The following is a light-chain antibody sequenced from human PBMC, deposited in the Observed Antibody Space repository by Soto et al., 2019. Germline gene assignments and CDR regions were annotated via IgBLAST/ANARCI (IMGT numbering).Light chain of an antibody. Sequence: EIVMTQSPATLSVSPGERATLSCRASQSVSSNLAWYQQKPGQTPKLLIYVASTRATGIPARFSGSGSGTEFTLTISSLQSEDFAVYYCQQDNGWPLTFGGGTTVEFK. J-gene: IGKJ4*01. CDR3: QQDNGWPLT. V-gene: IGKV3-15*01. CDR2: VAS. CDR1: QSVSSN.